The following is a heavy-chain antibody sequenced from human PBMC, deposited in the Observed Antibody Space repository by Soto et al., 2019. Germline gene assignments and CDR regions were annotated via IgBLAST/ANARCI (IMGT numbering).Heavy chain of an antibody. D-gene: IGHD5-12*01. V-gene: IGHV3-43*01. Sequence: EVQLVESGGVVVQPGGSLRLSCAGSGFTFDDYTMHWVRQAPGKGLEWVSLIVWDVSSRKYADSVKGRFTISRDNSKTSLSLQMNSLRTEDTAFYYCAKESRDGYNYFDYWGQGTLVTVSS. CDR1: GFTFDDYT. J-gene: IGHJ4*02. CDR2: IVWDVSSR. CDR3: AKESRDGYNYFDY.